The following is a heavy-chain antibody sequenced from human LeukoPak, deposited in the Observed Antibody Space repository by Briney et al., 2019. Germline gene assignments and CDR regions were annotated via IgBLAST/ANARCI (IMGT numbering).Heavy chain of an antibody. D-gene: IGHD3-16*01. CDR3: ATDALRAPSREMNWFDP. V-gene: IGHV1-24*01. J-gene: IGHJ5*02. CDR1: GYTLTELS. Sequence: ASVKASCKVSGYTLTELSMHWVRQAPGKGLEWMGGFDPEDGETIYAQKFQGRVTMTEDTSTDTAYMELSSLRSEDTAVYYCATDALRAPSREMNWFDPWGQGTLVTVSS. CDR2: FDPEDGET.